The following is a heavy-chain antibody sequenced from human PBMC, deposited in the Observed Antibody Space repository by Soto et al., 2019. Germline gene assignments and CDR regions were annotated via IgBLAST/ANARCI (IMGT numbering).Heavy chain of an antibody. D-gene: IGHD2-21*01. Sequence: GGSLRLSCAASGFTFSNYVMTWVRQPPGKGLEWVSAMDMNSSGGDTYYADSVKGRFTISRDNSKNTLYLQMNSLRAEDTAVYYCAKDVVDDVVAFDIWGQGTMVTVSS. CDR1: GFTFSNYV. V-gene: IGHV3-23*01. CDR2: MDMNSSGGDT. J-gene: IGHJ3*02. CDR3: AKDVVDDVVAFDI.